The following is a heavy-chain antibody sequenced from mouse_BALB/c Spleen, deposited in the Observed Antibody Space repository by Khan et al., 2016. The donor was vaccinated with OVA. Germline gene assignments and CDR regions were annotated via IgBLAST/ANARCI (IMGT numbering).Heavy chain of an antibody. J-gene: IGHJ2*01. V-gene: IGHV1-7*01. CDR2: INPTSGYT. Sequence: QVQLKQSGAELEKPGASVKMSCKASGYTFTTYWMHWVKQRPGQGLEWIGYINPTSGYTDYNQKFKDKATLTADKSSSTAYMQLSSLTSDDSAVYYCARDRIDYWGQGTTLTVSS. CDR3: ARDRIDY. CDR1: GYTFTTYW.